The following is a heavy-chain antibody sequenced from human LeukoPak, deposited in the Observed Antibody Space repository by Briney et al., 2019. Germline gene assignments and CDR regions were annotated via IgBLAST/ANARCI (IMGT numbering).Heavy chain of an antibody. CDR3: ARDLRITMVRGVTAGY. J-gene: IGHJ4*02. CDR2: IGAYNGNT. D-gene: IGHD3-10*01. CDR1: GYTFTSYG. V-gene: IGHV1-18*01. Sequence: ASVKVSCKASGYTFTSYGISWVRQAPGQGLEWMGWIGAYNGNTNYAQKLQGRVTMTTDTSTSTAYMELRSLRSDDTAVYYCARDLRITMVRGVTAGYWGQGTLVTVSS.